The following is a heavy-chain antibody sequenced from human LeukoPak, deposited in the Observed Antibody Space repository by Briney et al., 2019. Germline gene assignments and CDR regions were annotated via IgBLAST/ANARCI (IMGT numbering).Heavy chain of an antibody. CDR1: GGSMTNNY. D-gene: IGHD3-3*01. CDR3: ARAGYDFWSGYPDY. J-gene: IGHJ4*02. V-gene: IGHV4-59*08. CDR2: VYYSGST. Sequence: SETLSLTCTVSGGSMTNNYWSWIRQPPGKGLEWIGYVYYSGSTNYNPSLKSRVTISVDTSKNQFSLKLSSVTAADTAVYYCARAGYDFWSGYPDYWGQGTLVTVSS.